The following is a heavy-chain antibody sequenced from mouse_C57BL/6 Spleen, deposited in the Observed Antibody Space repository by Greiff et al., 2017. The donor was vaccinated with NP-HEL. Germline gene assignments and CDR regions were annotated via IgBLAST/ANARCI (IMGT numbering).Heavy chain of an antibody. CDR1: GYTFTNYW. J-gene: IGHJ2*01. V-gene: IGHV1-63*01. CDR3: ARGSLLLPFDY. D-gene: IGHD1-1*01. CDR2: IYPGGGYT. Sequence: VKLMESGAELVRPGTSVKMSCKASGYTFTNYWIGWAKQRPGHGLEWIGDIYPGGGYTNYNEKFKGKATLTADKSSSTAYMQFSSLTSEDSAIYYCARGSLLLPFDYWGQGTTLTVSS.